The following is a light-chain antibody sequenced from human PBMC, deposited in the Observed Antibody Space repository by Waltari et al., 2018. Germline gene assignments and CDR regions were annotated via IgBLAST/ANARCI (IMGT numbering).Light chain of an antibody. CDR1: QPISYY. CDR2: VAS. J-gene: IGKJ2*01. CDR3: QQSYSLPYT. Sequence: DKVTITCRASQPISYYLNWYQQLPGRAPKPLIHVASSLQTGVPSRFSGSGSGTNFTLTISSLQPEDFATYICQQSYSLPYTFGQGT. V-gene: IGKV1-39*01.